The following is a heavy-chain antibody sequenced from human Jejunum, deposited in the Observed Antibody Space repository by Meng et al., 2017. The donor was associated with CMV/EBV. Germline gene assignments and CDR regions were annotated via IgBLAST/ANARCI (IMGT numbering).Heavy chain of an antibody. CDR1: DDYA. V-gene: IGHV3-43D*03. CDR3: TKDASSSGYDVEVSYFDY. J-gene: IGHJ4*02. CDR2: ISWDGATT. D-gene: IGHD5-12*01. Sequence: DDYAMQWVRQTPGKGLEWISFISWDGATTYYADSVKGRFTISRDNSKNSLYLQMNSLRPEDTALYYCTKDASSSGYDVEVSYFDYWGQGTLVTVSS.